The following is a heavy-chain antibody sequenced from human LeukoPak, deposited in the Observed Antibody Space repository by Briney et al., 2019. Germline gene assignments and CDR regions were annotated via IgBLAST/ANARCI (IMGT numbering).Heavy chain of an antibody. J-gene: IGHJ4*02. CDR3: ATHRY. CDR1: GFTFDDYA. Sequence: GRSLRLSCAASGFTFDDYAMHWVRQAPGKGLEWVSGISWNSGSIGYADSVKGRFTISRDNAKNSLYLQMNSLRAEDTALYYCATHRYWGQGTLVTASS. V-gene: IGHV3-9*01. CDR2: ISWNSGSI.